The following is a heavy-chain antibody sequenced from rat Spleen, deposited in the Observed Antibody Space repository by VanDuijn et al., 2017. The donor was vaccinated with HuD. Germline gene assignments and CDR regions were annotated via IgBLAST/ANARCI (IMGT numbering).Heavy chain of an antibody. Sequence: EVQVLESGGGLMQPGNSLKLSCATSGFTFSTAWMYWYRQFPEKRLEWVARIKAKSNNYATDYTESVKGRFTISRDDSKSSVYLQINSLKEEDTATYYCTTGDYYDGTYYSYYFDYWGQGVMVTVSS. J-gene: IGHJ2*01. CDR3: TTGDYYDGTYYSYYFDY. V-gene: IGHV6-6*01. D-gene: IGHD1-12*02. CDR1: GFTFSTAW. CDR2: IKAKSNNYAT.